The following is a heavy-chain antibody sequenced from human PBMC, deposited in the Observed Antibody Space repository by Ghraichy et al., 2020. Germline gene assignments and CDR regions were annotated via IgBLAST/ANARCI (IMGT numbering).Heavy chain of an antibody. J-gene: IGHJ3*02. CDR1: DFIFTDAW. CDR3: ATDIDYCSIDCEDAIDI. V-gene: IGHV3-15*07. Sequence: GGSLRLSCAGFDFIFTDAWMNWVRQAPGKGLEWVGRIKSEVDGGTADYAPHVKDRFSISRDDSQDTVYLQMNSLESEDTAVYFCATDIDYCSIDCEDAIDIWGQGTRVTVSS. CDR2: IKSEVDGGTA. D-gene: IGHD4-23*01.